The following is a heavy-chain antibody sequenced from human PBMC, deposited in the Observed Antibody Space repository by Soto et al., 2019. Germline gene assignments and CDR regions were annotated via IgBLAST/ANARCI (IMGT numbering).Heavy chain of an antibody. V-gene: IGHV3-30*18. Sequence: QVQLVESGGDVVQPGRSLRLSCAVSGFTFSLFGMHWVRQAPGKGLEWVAFISYEGRNKYYADSVKGRFNISRDNSKNTLSLQMDSLRPEDTSVYYCSKWRDSTLLRWQYFDNWGQGTQVTVSS. D-gene: IGHD4-17*01. CDR3: SKWRDSTLLRWQYFDN. CDR2: ISYEGRNK. J-gene: IGHJ4*02. CDR1: GFTFSLFG.